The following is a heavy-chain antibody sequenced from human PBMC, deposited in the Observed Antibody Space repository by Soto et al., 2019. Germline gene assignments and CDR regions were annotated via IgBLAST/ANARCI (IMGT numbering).Heavy chain of an antibody. CDR2: ISATGGST. D-gene: IGHD3-16*02. CDR3: ANAEHPRRSIGFDY. Sequence: GGSLRLSCAVSGFTFASYVMTWVRQAPGKGLEWVSSISATGGSTYYAGSVKGRFTISRDNSKNTLFLQMNSLRAEDTAIYYCANAEHPRRSIGFDYWGQGTLVTVSS. V-gene: IGHV3-23*01. J-gene: IGHJ4*02. CDR1: GFTFASYV.